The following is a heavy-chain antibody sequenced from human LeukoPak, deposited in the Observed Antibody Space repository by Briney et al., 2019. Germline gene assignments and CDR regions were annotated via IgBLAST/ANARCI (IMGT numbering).Heavy chain of an antibody. CDR3: AKGGLYYDFWSGYLDAFDI. CDR2: ISSNGGST. J-gene: IGHJ3*02. CDR1: GLTISSYG. D-gene: IGHD3-3*01. V-gene: IGHV3-64*01. Sequence: GGSLRLSCAASGLTISSYGMHWVRQAPGKGLEYVSAISSNGGSTYYRNSVKGRFTISRDNSKNTLYLQMGSLRAEDMAVYYCAKGGLYYDFWSGYLDAFDIWGQGTMVTVSS.